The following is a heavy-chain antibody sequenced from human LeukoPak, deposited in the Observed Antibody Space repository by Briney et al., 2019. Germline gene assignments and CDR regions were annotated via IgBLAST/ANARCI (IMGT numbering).Heavy chain of an antibody. CDR1: SGSISSSSYY. CDR3: TLYDSSGYRDAFDI. J-gene: IGHJ3*02. Sequence: SETLSLTCTVSSGSISSSSYYWGWIRQPPGKGLEWIGSIYYSGSTYYNPSLKSRVTISVDTSKNQFSLKLSSVTAADTAVYYGTLYDSSGYRDAFDIWGQGTMVTVSS. CDR2: IYYSGST. V-gene: IGHV4-39*01. D-gene: IGHD3-22*01.